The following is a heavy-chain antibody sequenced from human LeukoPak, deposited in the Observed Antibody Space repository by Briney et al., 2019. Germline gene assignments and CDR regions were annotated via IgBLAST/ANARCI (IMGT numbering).Heavy chain of an antibody. CDR1: GFTFSSYV. J-gene: IGHJ4*02. Sequence: GRSLRLSCAASGFTFSSYVMHWVRQAPGKGLEWVAVIWYDGSNKYYADSVKGRFTISRDNSKNTLYLQMNSLRAEDTAVYYCARDSLLRSSGYHFDYWGQGTLVTVSS. CDR2: IWYDGSNK. V-gene: IGHV3-33*01. D-gene: IGHD6-19*01. CDR3: ARDSLLRSSGYHFDY.